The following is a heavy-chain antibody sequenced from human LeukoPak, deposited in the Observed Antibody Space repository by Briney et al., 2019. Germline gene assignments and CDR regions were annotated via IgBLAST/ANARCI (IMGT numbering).Heavy chain of an antibody. J-gene: IGHJ3*01. CDR2: VNHSGIS. V-gene: IGHV4-34*01. CDR1: GGTFSGHY. Sequence: ETLSLTCAAYGGTFSGHYWSWIRQSPGKGLEWIGEVNHSGISNCNPSLKSRVTLLVDPSKNQFLLKVTLVTATDTAVYYWARGHQQVALYAFDVWSQGTMVTVSS. CDR3: ARGHQQVALYAFDV. D-gene: IGHD2-2*01.